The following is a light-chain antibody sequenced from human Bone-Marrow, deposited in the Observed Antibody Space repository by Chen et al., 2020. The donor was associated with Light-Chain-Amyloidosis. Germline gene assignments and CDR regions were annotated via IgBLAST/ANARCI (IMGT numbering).Light chain of an antibody. V-gene: IGLV2-14*01. J-gene: IGLJ1*01. CDR2: EVR. CDR1: SSDVGGYKY. CDR3: SSYTGSSTYV. Sequence: QSALTQPASVSGSPGQSITISCTGTSSDVGGYKYVSWYQQHPGKAPKLTIYEVRNRPSGISNRFSGSKSGNTASLTISGLQAEDEADYYCSSYTGSSTYVFGPGTKVTVL.